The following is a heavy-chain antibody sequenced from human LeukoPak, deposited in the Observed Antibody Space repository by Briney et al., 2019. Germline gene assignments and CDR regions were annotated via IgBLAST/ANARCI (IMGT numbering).Heavy chain of an antibody. J-gene: IGHJ6*02. Sequence: SGTLSLTCAVSGGSISSSNWWSWVRQPPGKGLEWIGEIYHSGSTNYNPSLKSRVTISVDKSKNQFSLKLSSVTAADTAVYYCASPLDYYYYGMDVWGQGTTVTVSS. V-gene: IGHV4-4*02. CDR3: ASPLDYYYYGMDV. CDR1: GGSISSSNW. CDR2: IYHSGST.